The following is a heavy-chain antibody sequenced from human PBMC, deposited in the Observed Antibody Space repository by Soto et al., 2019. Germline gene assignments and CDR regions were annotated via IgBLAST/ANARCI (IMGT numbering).Heavy chain of an antibody. J-gene: IGHJ4*02. CDR2: IYYSGST. CDR3: ARLAGYSSGWVASDFDY. D-gene: IGHD6-19*01. V-gene: IGHV4-39*01. Sequence: QLQLQESGPGLVKPSETLSLTCTVSGGSISSSSYYWGWIRQPPGKGLEWIGSIYYSGSTYYNPSLKSRVTRSVDTSKNQFSLKLSSVTAADTAVYYCARLAGYSSGWVASDFDYWGQGTLVTVSS. CDR1: GGSISSSSYY.